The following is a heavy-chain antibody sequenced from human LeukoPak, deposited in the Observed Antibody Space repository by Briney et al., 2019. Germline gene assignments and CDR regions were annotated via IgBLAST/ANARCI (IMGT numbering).Heavy chain of an antibody. D-gene: IGHD2-2*01. CDR2: IGGSDTIV. V-gene: IGHV3-11*01. Sequence: PGGSLRLSCGASEFNVNDYYMSWVRQAPGKGLEWISDIGGSDTIVAYAGSVEGRFTISRDIAKNSLFLQMNSLRADDTAVYYCARQTVSCHDYWGRGTLVTVSS. CDR1: EFNVNDYY. CDR3: ARQTVSCHDY. J-gene: IGHJ4*02.